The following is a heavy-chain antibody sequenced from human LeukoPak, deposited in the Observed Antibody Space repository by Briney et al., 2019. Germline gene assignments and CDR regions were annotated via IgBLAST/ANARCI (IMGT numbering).Heavy chain of an antibody. J-gene: IGHJ4*02. D-gene: IGHD4-23*01. Sequence: GGSLRLSCAASGFTFSSYWMNWVRQAPGKGFVWVSRIASDGSSTTYADSVKGRFSISRDNAKNTLYLQMNSLRVEDTAVYYCARGRPHGNDYWGQGTLVTVSS. CDR1: GFTFSSYW. CDR3: ARGRPHGNDY. CDR2: IASDGSST. V-gene: IGHV3-74*01.